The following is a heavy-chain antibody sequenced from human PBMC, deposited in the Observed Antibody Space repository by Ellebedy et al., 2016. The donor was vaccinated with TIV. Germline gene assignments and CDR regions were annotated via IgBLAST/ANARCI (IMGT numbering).Heavy chain of an antibody. CDR1: GFTFRNYA. D-gene: IGHD7-27*01. CDR2: IKSKTDAGTR. CDR3: SEGTGKTDFDY. V-gene: IGHV3-15*01. Sequence: GGSLRLSCEASGFTFRNYAMSWVRQAPGKGLEWVGRIKSKTDAGTRDFAAPVKGRFLISRDDSKSTVYLQMTSLKIEDTAVYYCSEGTGKTDFDYWGQGTLVTVSS. J-gene: IGHJ4*02.